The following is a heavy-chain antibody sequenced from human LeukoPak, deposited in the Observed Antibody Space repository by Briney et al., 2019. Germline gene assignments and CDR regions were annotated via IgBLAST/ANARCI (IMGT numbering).Heavy chain of an antibody. V-gene: IGHV3-48*03. Sequence: PEGSLGLSCAASGFTFSSYEMNWVRQAPGKGLEWVSYISSSGSTIYYADSVKGRFTISRDNAKNSLYLQMNSLRAEDTAVYYCARRYCSSTSCLLDYWGQGTLVTVSS. D-gene: IGHD2-2*01. J-gene: IGHJ4*02. CDR2: ISSSGSTI. CDR1: GFTFSSYE. CDR3: ARRYCSSTSCLLDY.